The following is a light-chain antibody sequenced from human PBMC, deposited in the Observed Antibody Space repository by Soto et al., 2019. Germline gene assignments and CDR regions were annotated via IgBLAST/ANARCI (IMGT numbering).Light chain of an antibody. J-gene: IGKJ1*01. V-gene: IGKV3-11*01. CDR1: QSVSSY. CDR2: DAS. Sequence: EIVLTHSPATLSLSPGERATLSCRASQSVSSYLAWYQQKPGQAPRLLIYDASNRATGIPARFSGSGSGTDFTLTISSLEPEDFVVYYCQQRSNWPRTFGQGTKV. CDR3: QQRSNWPRT.